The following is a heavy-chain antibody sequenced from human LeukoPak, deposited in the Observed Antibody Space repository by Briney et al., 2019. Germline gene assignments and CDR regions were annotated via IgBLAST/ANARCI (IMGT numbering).Heavy chain of an antibody. J-gene: IGHJ4*02. V-gene: IGHV4-4*07. CDR1: GGSISSYY. CDR3: ARETRSGSYYFDY. CDR2: IYTSGST. D-gene: IGHD1-26*01. Sequence: SETLSLTCTVSGGSISSYYWSWIRQPAGKGLEWIGRIYTSGSTNYNPSLKSRVTISVDKSKNQFSLKLSSGTAADTAVDYCARETRSGSYYFDYWGQGTLVTVSS.